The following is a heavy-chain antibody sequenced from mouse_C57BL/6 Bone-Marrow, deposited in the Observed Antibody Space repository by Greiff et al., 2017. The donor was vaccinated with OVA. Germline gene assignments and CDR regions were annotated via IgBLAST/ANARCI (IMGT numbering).Heavy chain of an antibody. Sequence: EVQLVESGGGLVKPGGSLKLSCAASGFTFSSYAMSWVRQTPEKRLEWVATISDGGSYTYYPDNVKGRFTISRDNAKNNLYLQMSHLKSEDTAMYYCAREVLFDYWGQGTTLTVSS. D-gene: IGHD2-14*01. CDR1: GFTFSSYA. CDR3: AREVLFDY. V-gene: IGHV5-4*01. CDR2: ISDGGSYT. J-gene: IGHJ2*01.